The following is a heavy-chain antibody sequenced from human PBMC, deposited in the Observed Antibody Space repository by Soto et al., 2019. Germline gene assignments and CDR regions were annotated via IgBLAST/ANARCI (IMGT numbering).Heavy chain of an antibody. CDR2: IYPGDSDT. CDR3: ARQGPVVPAAYPWLVRGMDV. Sequence: RSMPGKGLEWMGIIYPGDSDTRYSPSFQGQVPISADKSISTAYLQWSSLKASDTAMYYCARQGPVVPAAYPWLVRGMDVWGQGTTVTVSS. V-gene: IGHV5-51*01. J-gene: IGHJ6*02. D-gene: IGHD2-2*01.